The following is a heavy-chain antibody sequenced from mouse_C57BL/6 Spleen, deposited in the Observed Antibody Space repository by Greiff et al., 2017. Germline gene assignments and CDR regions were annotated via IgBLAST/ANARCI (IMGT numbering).Heavy chain of an antibody. CDR1: GYTFTSYW. CDR3: ARGGLGY. D-gene: IGHD2-2*01. Sequence: QVQLQQPGAELVKPGASVKMSCKASGYTFTSYWITWVKQRPGQGLEWIGDIYPGSGSTNYNEKFKSKATLTVYTSSSTAYMQLSSLTSEDSTVYYCARGGLGYWGQGTTLTVSS. V-gene: IGHV1-55*01. CDR2: IYPGSGST. J-gene: IGHJ2*01.